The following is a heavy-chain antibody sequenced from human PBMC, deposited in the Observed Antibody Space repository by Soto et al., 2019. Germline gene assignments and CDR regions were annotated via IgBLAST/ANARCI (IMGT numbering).Heavy chain of an antibody. CDR2: MYHSGST. Sequence: PSETLSLTCTVSGGSLSSGGYYWSWIRQHPGKGLEWIGYMYHSGSTYYNPSLKSRVTISIDRSKNQFSLKLSSVTAADTAVYYCAREVLGYYHYYFDYWGQGTLVTVSS. CDR1: GGSLSSGGYY. V-gene: IGHV4-30-2*01. D-gene: IGHD3-22*01. J-gene: IGHJ4*02. CDR3: AREVLGYYHYYFDY.